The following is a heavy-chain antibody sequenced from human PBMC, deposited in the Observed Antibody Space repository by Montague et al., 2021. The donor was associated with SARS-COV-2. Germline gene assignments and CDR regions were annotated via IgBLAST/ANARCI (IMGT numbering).Heavy chain of an antibody. D-gene: IGHD3-16*01. V-gene: IGHV4-39*01. J-gene: IGHJ5*02. CDR1: GGSITTTSHY. CDR2: IYYSGYT. Sequence: SETLSLTCTVSGGSITTTSHYWGWIRQPPGTGLEWIGSIYYSGYTHYNPSLKTRLTLSVDTSTNQFSLKLSSVTAADTAVYHCARLGPGPQGEESWGQGTVVIVSS. CDR3: ARLGPGPQGEES.